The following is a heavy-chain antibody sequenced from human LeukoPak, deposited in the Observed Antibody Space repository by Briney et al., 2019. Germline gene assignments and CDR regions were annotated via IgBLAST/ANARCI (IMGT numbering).Heavy chain of an antibody. V-gene: IGHV3-74*01. J-gene: IGHJ4*02. CDR1: GLTLGGYK. CDR3: TRETGWGPGY. Sequence: GGSLRLSCAASGLTLGGYKMHWIRQAPGKRLAWVARINTDGSSITYADSVKGRFTISRDNAKNTLYLQMDSLRDEDTAVYYCTRETGWGPGYWGQGTLVTVSS. CDR2: INTDGSSI. D-gene: IGHD6-19*01.